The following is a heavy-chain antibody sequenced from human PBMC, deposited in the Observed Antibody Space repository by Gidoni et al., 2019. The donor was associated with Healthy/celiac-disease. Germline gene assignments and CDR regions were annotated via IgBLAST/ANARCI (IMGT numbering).Heavy chain of an antibody. Sequence: QVQLVQSGAEVRKPGASVKVSCKASGYPYTSYGPRWVRQGPGQGLEWMGWISAYHGNTNYAQKLQGRVTMTTDTSTSTAYMELRSLRSEDTAVYYGARHRGYSYGYLDYWGQGTLVTVSS. CDR3: ARHRGYSYGYLDY. CDR2: ISAYHGNT. J-gene: IGHJ4*02. D-gene: IGHD5-18*01. CDR1: GYPYTSYG. V-gene: IGHV1-18*01.